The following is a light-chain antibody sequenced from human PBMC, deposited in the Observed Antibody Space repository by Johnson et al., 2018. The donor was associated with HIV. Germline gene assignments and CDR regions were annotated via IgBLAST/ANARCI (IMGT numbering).Light chain of an antibody. CDR1: SSNIGNNY. J-gene: IGLJ1*01. Sequence: QSVLTQPPSVSAAPGQKVTISCSGSSSNIGNNYVSWYQQLPGTAPKLLIYDNNKRPSGIPDRFSGSKSGTSATLGITGLQTGDAADYYCGTWDSSLSGYVVGTGTKVTVL. V-gene: IGLV1-51*01. CDR2: DNN. CDR3: GTWDSSLSGYV.